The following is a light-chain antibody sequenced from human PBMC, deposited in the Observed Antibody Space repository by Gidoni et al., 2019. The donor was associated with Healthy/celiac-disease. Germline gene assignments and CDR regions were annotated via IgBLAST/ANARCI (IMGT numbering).Light chain of an antibody. V-gene: IGLV3-1*01. Sequence: SYELTQPPSVSVSPGQTASITCSGDKLGDKSACWYQQKPGPSPLLVIYQDSKRPSGIPERFSGSNSGNTATLTISGTQAMDEADYYCQAWDSSTAVFGGGTKLTVL. CDR3: QAWDSSTAV. J-gene: IGLJ2*01. CDR1: KLGDKS. CDR2: QDS.